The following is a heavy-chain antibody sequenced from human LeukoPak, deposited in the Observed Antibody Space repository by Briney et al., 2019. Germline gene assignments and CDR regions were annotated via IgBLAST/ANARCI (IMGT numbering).Heavy chain of an antibody. V-gene: IGHV3-48*02. CDR3: ARDGSDCSGGSCYSPYFDY. D-gene: IGHD2-15*01. CDR2: ISSSSSTI. Sequence: PGGSLRLSCAASGFTFSSYAMNWVRQAPGKGLEWVSYISSSSSTIYYADSVKGRFTISRDNAKNSLYLQMNSLRDEDTAVYYCARDGSDCSGGSCYSPYFDYWGQGTLVTVSS. CDR1: GFTFSSYA. J-gene: IGHJ4*02.